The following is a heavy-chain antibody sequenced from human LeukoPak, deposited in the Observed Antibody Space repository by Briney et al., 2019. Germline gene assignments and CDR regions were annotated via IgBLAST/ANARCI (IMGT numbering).Heavy chain of an antibody. CDR2: INPNSGGT. CDR3: ATGRGYSGYDEGPSDY. D-gene: IGHD5-12*01. Sequence: GASVKVSCKASGYTFTGYHMHWVRQAPGQGLEWMGWINPNSGGTNYAQKFQGRVTMTRDTSISTAYMELSRLRSDDTAVYYCATGRGYSGYDEGPSDYWGQGTLVTVSS. V-gene: IGHV1-2*02. J-gene: IGHJ4*02. CDR1: GYTFTGYH.